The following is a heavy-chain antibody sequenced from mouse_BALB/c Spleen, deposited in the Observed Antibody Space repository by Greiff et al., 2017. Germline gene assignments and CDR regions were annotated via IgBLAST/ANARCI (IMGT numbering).Heavy chain of an antibody. CDR3: ARGLDYYGSSPVFDY. CDR2: ISSGGST. V-gene: IGHV5-6-5*01. D-gene: IGHD1-1*01. Sequence: EVKLVESGGGLVKPGGSLKLSCAASGFTFSSYAMSWVRQTPEKRLEWVASISSGGSTYYPDSVKGRFTISRDNARNILYLQMSSLRSEDTAMYYCARGLDYYGSSPVFDYWGQGTTLTVSS. J-gene: IGHJ2*01. CDR1: GFTFSSYA.